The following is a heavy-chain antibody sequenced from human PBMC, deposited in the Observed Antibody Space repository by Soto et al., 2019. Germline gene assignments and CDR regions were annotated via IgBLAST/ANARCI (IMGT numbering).Heavy chain of an antibody. J-gene: IGHJ4*02. CDR2: IYYTGST. V-gene: IGHV4-59*08. Sequence: PLVPLSLTYTVSGGSIVNYYWNWIRQPQGKGLEWIGYIYYTGSTNYSPSLKSRVTISLDTSKNQFSLNLSFVTAADTAVYYCARRRTTMTDFDYWGPGTLVTVSS. D-gene: IGHD4-17*01. CDR1: GGSIVNYY. CDR3: ARRRTTMTDFDY.